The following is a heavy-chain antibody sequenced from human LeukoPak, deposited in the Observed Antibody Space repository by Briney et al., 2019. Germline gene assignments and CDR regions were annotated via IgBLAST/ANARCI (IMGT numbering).Heavy chain of an antibody. Sequence: GSLGLSCAASGFTCSDYYMSWIRQVPGKGLEWVSYISSSGSTIYYADSVKGRFTISRDNAKNSLYLQMNSLRAEDTAVYYCARDSLPSNYYDSSGYPDWFDPWGQGTLVTVSS. J-gene: IGHJ5*02. CDR1: GFTCSDYY. D-gene: IGHD3-22*01. V-gene: IGHV3-11*01. CDR3: ARDSLPSNYYDSSGYPDWFDP. CDR2: ISSSGSTI.